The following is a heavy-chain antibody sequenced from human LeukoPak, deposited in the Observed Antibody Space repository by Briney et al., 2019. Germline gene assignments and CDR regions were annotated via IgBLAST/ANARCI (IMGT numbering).Heavy chain of an antibody. CDR2: IWSDGTYT. Sequence: GGSLRLSCAASGFSFSDYGMHWVRQAPGKALEWGAVIWSDGTYTYYADSVKGRFTMSRDNSKNTLYLQMTSLRAEDTAVYYRAKDSGYYGSGSDWTIDYWGQGTLVTVSS. CDR3: AKDSGYYGSGSDWTIDY. CDR1: GFSFSDYG. J-gene: IGHJ4*02. D-gene: IGHD3-10*01. V-gene: IGHV3-33*06.